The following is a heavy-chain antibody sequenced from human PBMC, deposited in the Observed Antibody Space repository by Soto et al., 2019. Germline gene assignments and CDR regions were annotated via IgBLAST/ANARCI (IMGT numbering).Heavy chain of an antibody. J-gene: IGHJ4*02. Sequence: QVQLVESGGGVVQPGRSLRLSCAASGFTFSFYAMHWVRQAPGRGLEWVAVISYDGSNKFYADSVKGRFTISRDNSKNTLYLQMNSLRAEDTTVYYCAREHYYGSGGYFRYLDYWGQGTLVTVSS. CDR1: GFTFSFYA. CDR3: AREHYYGSGGYFRYLDY. CDR2: ISYDGSNK. D-gene: IGHD3-22*01. V-gene: IGHV3-30-3*01.